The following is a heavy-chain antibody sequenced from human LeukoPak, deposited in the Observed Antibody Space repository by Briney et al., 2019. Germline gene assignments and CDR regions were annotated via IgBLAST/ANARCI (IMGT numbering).Heavy chain of an antibody. V-gene: IGHV3-74*01. CDR3: ARGHVPGSTRHWDF. J-gene: IGHJ4*01. CDR1: GFTFSSHW. Sequence: PGGSLRLSCEASGFTFSSHWMHWVRQVPGQGLVWVARIRGDENEIDYADSVKGRFTISRDNAKNTLYLQMNGLRVEDTAVYFCARGHVPGSTRHWDFWGQGTLVTVSS. D-gene: IGHD3-10*01. CDR2: IRGDENEI.